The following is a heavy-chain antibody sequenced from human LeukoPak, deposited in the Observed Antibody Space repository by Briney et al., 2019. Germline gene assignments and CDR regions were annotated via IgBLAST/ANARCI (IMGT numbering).Heavy chain of an antibody. CDR1: GFTFKTYS. Sequence: PGGSLSLSWAALGFTFKTYSMNWTPQAPGKGLEWVSTISDSGGGTYYADSVKGRFTISRDNSKNTLYLQMNSLRADDTAVYYCDGADFWGQGTLVTVSS. J-gene: IGHJ4*02. CDR2: ISDSGGGT. V-gene: IGHV3-23*01. CDR3: DGADF.